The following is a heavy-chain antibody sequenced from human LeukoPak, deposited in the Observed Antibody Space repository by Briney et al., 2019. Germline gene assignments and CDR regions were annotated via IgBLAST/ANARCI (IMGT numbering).Heavy chain of an antibody. Sequence: GGSLRLSCAASGFTFSDYWMSWVRQAPGQGLEWVAKINQDGRDQHFVDSVKGRFTASRDDSKNTLYLQMHSLRAEDTAVYYCAKDQRDGGLYDIDYWGQGTLVIVSS. V-gene: IGHV3-7*03. J-gene: IGHJ4*02. CDR1: GFTFSDYW. D-gene: IGHD5-24*01. CDR2: INQDGRDQ. CDR3: AKDQRDGGLYDIDY.